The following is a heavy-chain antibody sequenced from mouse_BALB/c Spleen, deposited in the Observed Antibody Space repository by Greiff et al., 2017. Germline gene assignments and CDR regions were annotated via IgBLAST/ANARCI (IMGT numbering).Heavy chain of an antibody. CDR2: IYPYNGGT. D-gene: IGHD4-1*01. J-gene: IGHJ3*01. Sequence: EVQLQQSGPELVKPGASVKISCKASGYTFTDYNMHWVKQSHGKSLEWIGYIYPYNGGTGYNQKFKSKATLTVDNSSSTAYMELRSLTSEDSAVYYCARDWDGAYWGQGTLVTVSA. CDR1: GYTFTDYN. V-gene: IGHV1S29*02. CDR3: ARDWDGAY.